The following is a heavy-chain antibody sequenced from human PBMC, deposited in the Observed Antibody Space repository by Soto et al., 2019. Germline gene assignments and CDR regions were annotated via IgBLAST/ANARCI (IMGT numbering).Heavy chain of an antibody. J-gene: IGHJ4*02. CDR3: ARWLDYGDYSSPGGY. D-gene: IGHD4-17*01. V-gene: IGHV3-11*03. Sequence: GGSLRLSCAASGFTFSDYYMSWIRQAPGKGLEWVSYISSSSSYTNYADSVKGRFTISRDNAKNSLYLQMNSLRAEDTAVYYCARWLDYGDYSSPGGYWGQGTLVTAPQ. CDR1: GFTFSDYY. CDR2: ISSSSSYT.